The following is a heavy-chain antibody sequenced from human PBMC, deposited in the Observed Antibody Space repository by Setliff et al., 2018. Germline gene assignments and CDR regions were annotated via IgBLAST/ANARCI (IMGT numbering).Heavy chain of an antibody. CDR2: INHSGST. J-gene: IGHJ5*02. CDR1: GGSFSGDY. CDR3: ARSYSGYDT. V-gene: IGHV4-34*01. D-gene: IGHD5-12*01. Sequence: SETLSLTCVVYGGSFSGDYWSWIRQPPGKGLEWIGEINHSGSTNYNPSLKSRVTISVDTSKNQFSLKLSSVAAADTAVYYCARSYSGYDTWGQGTLVTVSS.